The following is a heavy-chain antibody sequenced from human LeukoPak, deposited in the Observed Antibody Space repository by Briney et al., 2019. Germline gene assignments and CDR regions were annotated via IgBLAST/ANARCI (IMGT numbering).Heavy chain of an antibody. CDR3: ARQGSGSTYHFDY. J-gene: IGHJ4*02. CDR1: GGSISSYY. Sequence: SETLSLTCTVSGGSISSYYWSWIRQPPGKGLEWIGYIYYSGSTNYNPSLMSRVTISVDTSKNQFSLKLSSVTAADTAVYYCARQGSGSTYHFDYWGQGTLVTVSS. D-gene: IGHD6-19*01. V-gene: IGHV4-59*08. CDR2: IYYSGST.